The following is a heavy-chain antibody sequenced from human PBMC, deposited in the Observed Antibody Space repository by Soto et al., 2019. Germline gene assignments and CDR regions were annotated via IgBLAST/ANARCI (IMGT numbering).Heavy chain of an antibody. D-gene: IGHD4-17*01. CDR2: IIPILGIA. V-gene: IGHV1-69*02. CDR3: SWTYGDYDDY. J-gene: IGHJ4*02. Sequence: QVQLVQSGAEVKKPGSSVKVSCKASGGTFSSYTISWVRQAPGQGLEWMGRIIPILGIANYAQKFQGRVTVTADKSTSTAYMELSSLRSEDTAVYYCSWTYGDYDDYWGQGTLVTVSS. CDR1: GGTFSSYT.